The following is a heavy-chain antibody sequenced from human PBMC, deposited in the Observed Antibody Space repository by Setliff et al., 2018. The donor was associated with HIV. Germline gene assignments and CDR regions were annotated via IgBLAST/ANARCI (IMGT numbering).Heavy chain of an antibody. V-gene: IGHV4-4*07. J-gene: IGHJ3*01. Sequence: SETLSLTCTVSGGSFSTYYWSWIRQPAGEGLEYIGRVHSTGTTIYNPSLKSRVTMSVDTSKNQLSLKLRSVTAADMAVYYCARARITMTGGRLEPYAFDRWGQGTKVTVSS. D-gene: IGHD3-22*01. CDR2: VHSTGTT. CDR1: GGSFSTYY. CDR3: ARARITMTGGRLEPYAFDR.